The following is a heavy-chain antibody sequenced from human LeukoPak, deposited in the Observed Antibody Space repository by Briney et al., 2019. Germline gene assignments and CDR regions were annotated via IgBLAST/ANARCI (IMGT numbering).Heavy chain of an antibody. CDR1: GGSFSSYY. CDR3: ARLIHYDSSGYLDY. Sequence: SETLSLTCAVYGGSFSSYYWSWIRQPPGKGLEWIGKINYSGSTNYNPSLKSRVTISVDMSKIQFSLKLTSVTAADTAVYYCARLIHYDSSGYLDYWGQGSLVTVSS. CDR2: INYSGST. V-gene: IGHV4-34*01. D-gene: IGHD3-22*01. J-gene: IGHJ4*02.